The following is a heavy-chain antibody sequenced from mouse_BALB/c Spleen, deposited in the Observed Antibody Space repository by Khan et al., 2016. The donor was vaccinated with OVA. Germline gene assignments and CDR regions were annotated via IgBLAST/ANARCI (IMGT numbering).Heavy chain of an antibody. D-gene: IGHD2-1*01. Sequence: QVQLQQSGAELVKPGASVKLSCKASGYTFTTYWMHWVKLRPGQGFEWIGEINPNNCGTNYNEKFKRKATLTVDKSSSTAYMHLSSLTSEDSAVYYCTIGNYPYYALHDWGQGTSVTVSS. J-gene: IGHJ4*01. CDR3: TIGNYPYYALHD. CDR2: INPNNCGT. CDR1: GYTFTTYW. V-gene: IGHV1S81*02.